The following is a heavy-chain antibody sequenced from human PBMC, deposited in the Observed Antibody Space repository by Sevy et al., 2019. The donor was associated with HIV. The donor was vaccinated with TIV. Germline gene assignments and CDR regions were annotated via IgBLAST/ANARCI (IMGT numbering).Heavy chain of an antibody. V-gene: IGHV4-59*01. D-gene: IGHD3-22*01. Sequence: SETLSLTCTVSGGSISSYYWSWIRQPPGKGLEWIGYIYYSGSTNYNPSLKSRVTISVDMSKNQFSLMMSSVTAADTAVYYWAGGQYYDSSVYYYGGYYFDYWGQGTLVTVSS. CDR2: IYYSGST. CDR1: GGSISSYY. CDR3: AGGQYYDSSVYYYGGYYFDY. J-gene: IGHJ4*02.